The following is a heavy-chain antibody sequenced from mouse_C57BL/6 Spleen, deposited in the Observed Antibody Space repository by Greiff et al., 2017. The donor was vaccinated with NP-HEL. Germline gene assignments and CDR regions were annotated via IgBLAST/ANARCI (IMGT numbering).Heavy chain of an antibody. Sequence: EVHLVESGPGLVKPSQSLSLTCSVTGYSITSGYYWNWIRQFPGNKLEWMGYISYDGSNNYNPSLKNRISITRDTSKNQFFLKLNSVTTEDTATYYCARDGNYDYDEAMDYWGQGTSVTVSS. CDR3: ARDGNYDYDEAMDY. CDR2: ISYDGSN. V-gene: IGHV3-6*01. D-gene: IGHD2-4*01. J-gene: IGHJ4*01. CDR1: GYSITSGYY.